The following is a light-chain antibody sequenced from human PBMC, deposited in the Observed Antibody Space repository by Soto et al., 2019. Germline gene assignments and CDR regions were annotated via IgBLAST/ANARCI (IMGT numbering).Light chain of an antibody. Sequence: QLVLTQPPSASGTPGQRVTISCSGSSSNIGSNTVNWYQQLPGTAPKLLIYSNNQQPSGVPDRFSGSKSGTSASLAISGLQSEDEADYYCAAWDDSLNGPVFGGGTKLTVL. CDR1: SSNIGSNT. V-gene: IGLV1-44*01. CDR2: SNN. CDR3: AAWDDSLNGPV. J-gene: IGLJ2*01.